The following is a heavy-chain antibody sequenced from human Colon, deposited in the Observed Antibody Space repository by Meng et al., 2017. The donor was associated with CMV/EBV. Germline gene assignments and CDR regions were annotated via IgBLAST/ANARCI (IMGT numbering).Heavy chain of an antibody. CDR1: GFTFSSYA. D-gene: IGHD3-9*01. Sequence: GESLKISCAASGFTFSSYAMSWIRQAPGKGLEWLSYISNSGYTVYYADSVKGRFTISRDNAKSTLYLEMNHLRADDTAVYYCARTNYFDTTGYYSDDYWGQGTLVTVSS. CDR2: ISNSGYTV. J-gene: IGHJ4*02. V-gene: IGHV3-11*01. CDR3: ARTNYFDTTGYYSDDY.